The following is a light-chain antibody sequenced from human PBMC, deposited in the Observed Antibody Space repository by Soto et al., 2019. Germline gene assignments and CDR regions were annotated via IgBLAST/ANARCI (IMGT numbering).Light chain of an antibody. Sequence: DIQLTQSPSFLSASVGDRVTITCRASQGISSYLAWYQQKPGKAPKLLIYAASTLQSGVPSRFSGSGSGTEFTHTISSLQPEDFATYYCQQLNSYLTFGGGTKVEIK. J-gene: IGKJ4*01. CDR1: QGISSY. V-gene: IGKV1-9*01. CDR2: AAS. CDR3: QQLNSYLT.